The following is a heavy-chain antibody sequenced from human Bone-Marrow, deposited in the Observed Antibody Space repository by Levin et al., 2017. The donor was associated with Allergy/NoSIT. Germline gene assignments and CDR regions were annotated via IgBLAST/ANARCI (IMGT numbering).Heavy chain of an antibody. J-gene: IGHJ4*02. D-gene: IGHD5-12*01. CDR2: INSDGDST. Sequence: LAGGSLRLSCAASGFTFDDYTMHWVRQSPGKGLEWVSVINSDGDSTYYADSVQGRFTISRDNSVNSLYLQLDSLRTEDTALYYCAKDSGRYTGYDQIDYWGQGTLVTVSS. CDR3: AKDSGRYTGYDQIDY. V-gene: IGHV3-43*01. CDR1: GFTFDDYT.